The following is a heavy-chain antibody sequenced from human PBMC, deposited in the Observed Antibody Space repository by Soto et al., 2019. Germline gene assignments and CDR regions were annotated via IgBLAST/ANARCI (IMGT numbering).Heavy chain of an antibody. CDR1: GFTFSSYA. V-gene: IGHV3-23*01. CDR2: ISGRGGST. J-gene: IGHJ4*02. Sequence: EVQLLESGGGLVQPGGSLRLSCAASGFTFSSYAMSWVRQAPGKGLEWVSAISGRGGSTYYADSVKGRFTIYIDNSKNTLYLQMNSLRAEDTAVYYCAKDRHSSWSFPDYWGQGTLVTVSS. D-gene: IGHD6-13*01. CDR3: AKDRHSSWSFPDY.